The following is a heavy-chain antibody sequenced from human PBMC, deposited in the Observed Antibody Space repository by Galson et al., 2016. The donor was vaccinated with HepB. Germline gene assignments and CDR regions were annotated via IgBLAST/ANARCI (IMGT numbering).Heavy chain of an antibody. CDR3: AKDLSWGIAAAGYYYYYYGMDV. Sequence: SLRLSCAASGFTFSSYSMNWVRQAPGKGLEWVSSISSSSSYINYADSVKGRFTISRDNAKNSLYLQMNSLRAEDTAVYYCAKDLSWGIAAAGYYYYYYGMDVWGQGTTVTVSS. CDR1: GFTFSSYS. J-gene: IGHJ6*02. D-gene: IGHD6-13*01. V-gene: IGHV3-21*04. CDR2: ISSSSSYI.